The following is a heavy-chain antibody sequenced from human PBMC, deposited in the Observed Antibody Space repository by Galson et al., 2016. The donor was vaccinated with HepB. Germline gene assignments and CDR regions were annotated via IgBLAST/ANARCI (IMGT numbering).Heavy chain of an antibody. V-gene: IGHV3-48*01. CDR2: ISRSTPTI. Sequence: SLRLSCAASGFIFSSYSMNWVRQAPGKGLEWVSYISRSTPTIYYADSVKGRFTVSRDNAKNSLYLQMNNLRAEDTAVYYCARDPQYQLTNYYYYGMDVWGQGTTVTVSS. D-gene: IGHD2-2*01. CDR3: ARDPQYQLTNYYYYGMDV. CDR1: GFIFSSYS. J-gene: IGHJ6*02.